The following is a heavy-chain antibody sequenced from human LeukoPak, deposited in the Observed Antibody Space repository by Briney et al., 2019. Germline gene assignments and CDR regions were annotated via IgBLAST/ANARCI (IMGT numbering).Heavy chain of an antibody. V-gene: IGHV4-34*01. CDR2: INDSGSV. Sequence: PSETLSLTCAVYSGSFSGYYWSWIRQPPGKGLEWIGEINDSGSVNCNPSLKNRVTLSVDTSKNQFSLRLSSVAAADTAVYYCARRLVDSGASQVSDDGGQGTLVTVSS. CDR1: SGSFSGYY. D-gene: IGHD2-15*01. CDR3: ARRLVDSGASQVSDD. J-gene: IGHJ4*02.